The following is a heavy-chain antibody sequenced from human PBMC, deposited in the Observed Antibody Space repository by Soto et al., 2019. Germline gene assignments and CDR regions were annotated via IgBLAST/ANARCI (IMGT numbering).Heavy chain of an antibody. J-gene: IGHJ4*02. D-gene: IGHD1-20*01. Sequence: ASVKVSCKASGYTFNRYAIHWVRQAPGQSLEWMGWINTDNGKTKYSQKFQGRVTITRDTSASTAYMELSSLRSEDTAVYYCARDHNWKDEWCYFDYWGQGTLVTVSS. V-gene: IGHV1-3*04. CDR3: ARDHNWKDEWCYFDY. CDR1: GYTFNRYA. CDR2: INTDNGKT.